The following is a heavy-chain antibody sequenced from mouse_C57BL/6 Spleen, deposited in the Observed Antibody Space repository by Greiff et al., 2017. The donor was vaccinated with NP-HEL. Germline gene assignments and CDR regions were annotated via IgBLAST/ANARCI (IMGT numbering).Heavy chain of an antibody. V-gene: IGHV5-16*01. D-gene: IGHD2-2*01. Sequence: EVQVVESEGGLVQPGSSMKLSCTASGFTFSDYYMAWVRQVPEKGLEWVANINYDGSSTYYLDSLKSRFIISRDNAKNILYLQMSSLKSEDTATYYCARMIYYGYDDAMDYWGQGTSVTVSS. CDR2: INYDGSST. J-gene: IGHJ4*01. CDR3: ARMIYYGYDDAMDY. CDR1: GFTFSDYY.